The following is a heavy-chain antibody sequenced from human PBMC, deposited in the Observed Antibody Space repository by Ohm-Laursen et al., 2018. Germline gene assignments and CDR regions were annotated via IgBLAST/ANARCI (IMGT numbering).Heavy chain of an antibody. D-gene: IGHD6-13*01. CDR1: GFTFSSYW. J-gene: IGHJ4*02. Sequence: SLRLSCAASGFTFSSYWMTWVRQAPAKGLEWVANIKHDGSEKYYLDSVKGRFTISRDNAKNSLYLQMNSLRAEDTAVYYCAGDRNSNTWSYYWGQGTLVTVS. CDR3: AGDRNSNTWSYY. CDR2: IKHDGSEK. V-gene: IGHV3-7*01.